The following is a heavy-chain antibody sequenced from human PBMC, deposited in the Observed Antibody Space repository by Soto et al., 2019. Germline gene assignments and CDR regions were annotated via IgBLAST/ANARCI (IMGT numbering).Heavy chain of an antibody. Sequence: EVQLVESGGDLVQPGGSLRLSCAVSGFTFSSHWMHWVRQAPGKGLVWVSRINSDGSTTTYADSVKGRFTISRDNAKNRFNLKLNSLRAEATAVYYCARGWPDNGGNEAWGQGPLVTVSS. CDR2: INSDGSTT. CDR1: GFTFSSHW. V-gene: IGHV3-74*01. D-gene: IGHD4-17*01. J-gene: IGHJ5*02. CDR3: ARGWPDNGGNEA.